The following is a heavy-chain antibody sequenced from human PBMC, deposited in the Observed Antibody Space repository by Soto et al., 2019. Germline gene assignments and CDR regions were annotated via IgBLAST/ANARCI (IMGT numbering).Heavy chain of an antibody. D-gene: IGHD6-19*01. CDR1: GFTFSRYA. V-gene: IGHV3-23*01. J-gene: IGHJ4*02. CDR3: AKDRNIQWLVRGFDY. Sequence: EVQLLESGGGLVQPGGSLRLSCAASGFTFSRYAMSWVRQAPGKGLEWVSAISGSGGSTYYADSVKGRFTISRDNSKNTLYLQMNSLRAEDTAVYYCAKDRNIQWLVRGFDYWGQGTLVTVSS. CDR2: ISGSGGST.